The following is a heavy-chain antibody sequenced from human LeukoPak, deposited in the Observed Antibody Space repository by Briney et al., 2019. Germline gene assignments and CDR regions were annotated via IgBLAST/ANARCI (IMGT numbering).Heavy chain of an antibody. V-gene: IGHV1-69*05. J-gene: IGHJ4*02. Sequence: SVKVSCKASGGTFSSYAISWVRQAPGQGLEWMGGIIPIFGTANYAQKFQGRVTMTRDTSISTAYMDLSSLTSDDTAVYYCARNLVGPTDVDYWGQGTPVTVSA. CDR1: GGTFSSYA. CDR2: IIPIFGTA. CDR3: ARNLVGPTDVDY. D-gene: IGHD1-26*01.